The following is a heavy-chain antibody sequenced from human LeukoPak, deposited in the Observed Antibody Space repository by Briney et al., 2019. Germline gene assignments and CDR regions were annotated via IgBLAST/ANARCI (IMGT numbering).Heavy chain of an antibody. CDR3: ATDAAGRFDY. V-gene: IGHV3-23*01. CDR1: GFTFSTYA. CDR2: VSGSGDTT. Sequence: GGSLRLSCAASGFTFSTYAMGWVRLAPGKGLEWVSGVSGSGDTTYYADSVKGRFTISRDNSKNTLYLQMNSLRAEDTAVYYCATDAAGRFDYWGQGTLVTVSS. D-gene: IGHD6-19*01. J-gene: IGHJ4*02.